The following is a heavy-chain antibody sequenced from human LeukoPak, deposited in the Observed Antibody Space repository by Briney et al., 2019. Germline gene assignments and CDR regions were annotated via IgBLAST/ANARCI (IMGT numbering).Heavy chain of an antibody. CDR3: ARDLEDYNNYGEMAI. CDR1: GFTFSSYT. J-gene: IGHJ4*02. CDR2: ISTSSSYK. V-gene: IGHV3-21*01. D-gene: IGHD4-11*01. Sequence: GGSLRLSCAVSGFTFSSYTMNWVRQAPGRGLEWVSTISTSSSYKYYADSVKGRFTISRDNAKNSLYLQMNSLRAEDTAVYYCARDLEDYNNYGEMAIWGQGALVTVSS.